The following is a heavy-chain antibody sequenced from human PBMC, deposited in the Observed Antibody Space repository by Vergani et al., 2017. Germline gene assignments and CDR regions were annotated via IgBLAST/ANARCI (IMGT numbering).Heavy chain of an antibody. CDR3: ARGVITMRCLGDAFDI. CDR1: GGSISSGSYY. Sequence: QVQLQESGPGLVKPSQTLSLTCTVSGGSISSGSYYWSWIRQPAGKGLEWIGRIYTSGSTNYNPSLKSRVTISVDTSKNQFSLKLSSVTAADTAVYYCARGVITMRCLGDAFDIWGQGTMVTVSS. D-gene: IGHD3-22*01. V-gene: IGHV4-61*02. CDR2: IYTSGST. J-gene: IGHJ3*02.